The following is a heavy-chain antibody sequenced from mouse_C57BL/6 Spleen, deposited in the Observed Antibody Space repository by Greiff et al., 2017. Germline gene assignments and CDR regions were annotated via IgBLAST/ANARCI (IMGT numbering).Heavy chain of an antibody. CDR3: ARGEEGFLY. CDR2: IYPGDGDT. CDR1: GYAFSSSW. Sequence: QVQLQQSGPELVKPGASVKISCKASGYAFSSSWMNWVKQRPGKGLEWIGRIYPGDGDTNYNGKFKGKATLTADKSSSTAYMQLSSLTSEDSAVYFCARGEEGFLYWGQGTTLTVSS. J-gene: IGHJ2*01. V-gene: IGHV1-82*01.